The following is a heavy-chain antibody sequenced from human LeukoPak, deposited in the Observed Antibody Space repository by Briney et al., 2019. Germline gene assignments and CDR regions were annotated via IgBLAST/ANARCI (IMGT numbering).Heavy chain of an antibody. CDR1: GGSFSGYY. CDR3: AGLDYYDSSGYYY. V-gene: IGHV4-34*01. CDR2: INHSGST. J-gene: IGHJ4*02. D-gene: IGHD3-22*01. Sequence: SETLSLTCAVYGGSFSGYYWSWIRQPPGKRLEGIGEINHSGSTNYNPSLKSRVTISVDTSKNQFSLKLSSVTAADTAVYYCAGLDYYDSSGYYYWGQGTLVTVSS.